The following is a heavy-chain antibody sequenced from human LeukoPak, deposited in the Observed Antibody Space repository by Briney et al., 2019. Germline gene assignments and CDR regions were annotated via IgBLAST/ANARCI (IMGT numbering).Heavy chain of an antibody. D-gene: IGHD4-23*01. CDR2: INWNGGST. Sequence: GGSLRLSCEASGFTFSSYAMSWVRQAPGKGMEWLSGINWNGGSTGYADSVKGRFTISRDNAKNSLYLQINSLRAEDTALYYCARDTVVRAFDIWGRGTMVTVSS. J-gene: IGHJ3*02. V-gene: IGHV3-20*04. CDR1: GFTFSSYA. CDR3: ARDTVVRAFDI.